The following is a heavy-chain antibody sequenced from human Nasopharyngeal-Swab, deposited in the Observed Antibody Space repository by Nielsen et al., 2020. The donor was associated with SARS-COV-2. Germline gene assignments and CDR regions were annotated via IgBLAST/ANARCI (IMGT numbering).Heavy chain of an antibody. D-gene: IGHD3-3*01. CDR1: GYTFISYY. Sequence: ASVKVSCKASGYTFISYYIHWVRQAPGEGLEWMGVISTTGGGARYAQKFQGRVTMTSDASTGTVYMELSSLRSEDTAVYYCARGIGYHEFWSGYIDYWGQGTLVTVSA. J-gene: IGHJ4*02. CDR3: ARGIGYHEFWSGYIDY. V-gene: IGHV1-46*01. CDR2: ISTTGGGA.